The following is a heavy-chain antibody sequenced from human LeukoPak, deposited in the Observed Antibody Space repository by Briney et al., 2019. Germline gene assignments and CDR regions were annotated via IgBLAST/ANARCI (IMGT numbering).Heavy chain of an antibody. J-gene: IGHJ4*02. CDR3: AKDKGIAVAGSLFDY. CDR1: GLTFSNYW. CDR2: IKQDGSEK. Sequence: GGSLRLSCAASGLTFSNYWMDWVRQAPGKGLEWVANIKQDGSEKNYADSVKGRFTISRDNAKNSLYLQMNSLRAEDTTLYYCAKDKGIAVAGSLFDYWGQGTLVTVSS. D-gene: IGHD6-19*01. V-gene: IGHV3-7*03.